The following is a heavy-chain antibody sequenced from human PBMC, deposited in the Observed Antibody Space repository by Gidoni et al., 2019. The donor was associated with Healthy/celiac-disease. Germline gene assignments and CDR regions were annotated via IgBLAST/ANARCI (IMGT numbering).Heavy chain of an antibody. CDR3: ARDRAPIVGAAHDAFDI. CDR1: GFTFSSYS. D-gene: IGHD1-26*01. V-gene: IGHV3-21*01. J-gene: IGHJ3*02. Sequence: EVQLVESGGGLVKPGGSLRRSCAASGFTFSSYSMNWVRQAPGKGLEWVSSISSSSSYIYYADSVKGRFTISRDNAKNSLYLQMNSLRAEDTAVYYCARDRAPIVGAAHDAFDIWGQGTMVTVSS. CDR2: ISSSSSYI.